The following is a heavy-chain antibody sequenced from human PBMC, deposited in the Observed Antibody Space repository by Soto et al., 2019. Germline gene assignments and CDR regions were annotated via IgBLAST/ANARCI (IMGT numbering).Heavy chain of an antibody. J-gene: IGHJ6*04. V-gene: IGHV4-34*01. CDR3: ARDRSGDYHHTRNV. CDR2: INHSGST. CDR1: GGSFSGYY. Sequence: ETLSLTCAVYGGSFSGYYWSWIRQPPGKGLEWIGEINHSGSTNYNPSLKSRVTISVDTSKNQFSLKLSSVTAADTAVSYCARDRSGDYHHTRNVWGKGTTVPLSS. D-gene: IGHD4-17*01.